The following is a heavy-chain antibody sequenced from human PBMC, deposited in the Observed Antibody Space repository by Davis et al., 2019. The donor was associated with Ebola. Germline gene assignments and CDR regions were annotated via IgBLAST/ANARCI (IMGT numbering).Heavy chain of an antibody. CDR2: IKSKTDGGTT. V-gene: IGHV3-15*01. CDR1: GFTFGDYA. Sequence: GGSLRLSCTASGFTFGDYALSWFRQAPGKGLEWVGRIKSKTDGGTTDYAAPVKGRFTISRDDSKNTLYLQMNSLKTEDTAVYYCTTAWFGAGFDYWGQGTLVTVSS. CDR3: TTAWFGAGFDY. D-gene: IGHD3-10*01. J-gene: IGHJ4*02.